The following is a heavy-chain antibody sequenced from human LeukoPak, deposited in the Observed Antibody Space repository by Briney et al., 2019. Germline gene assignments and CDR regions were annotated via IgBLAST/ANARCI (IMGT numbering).Heavy chain of an antibody. CDR3: AKEKGASSGSFDY. J-gene: IGHJ4*02. D-gene: IGHD6-19*01. V-gene: IGHV3-23*01. Sequence: GGSLRLSCTASGFTFSSYSMHWVRQAPGKGLEWVSVLSGSGGSTYYADSVKGRFTISRDNSKNTLYLQMNSLRAEETAVYYCAKEKGASSGSFDYWGQGTLVTVSS. CDR1: GFTFSSYS. CDR2: LSGSGGST.